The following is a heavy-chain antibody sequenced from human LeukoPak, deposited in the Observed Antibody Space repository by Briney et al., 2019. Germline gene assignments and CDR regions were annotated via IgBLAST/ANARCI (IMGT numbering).Heavy chain of an antibody. CDR2: ISYDGSNK. Sequence: GRSLRLSCAASGFTFSSYGMHWVRQAPGRGLEWVAVISYDGSNKYYADSVKGRFTISRGNSKNTLYLQMNSLRAEDTAVYYCAKDSPGGSYSNGVDYWGQGTLVTVSS. V-gene: IGHV3-30*18. J-gene: IGHJ4*02. CDR3: AKDSPGGSYSNGVDY. D-gene: IGHD1-26*01. CDR1: GFTFSSYG.